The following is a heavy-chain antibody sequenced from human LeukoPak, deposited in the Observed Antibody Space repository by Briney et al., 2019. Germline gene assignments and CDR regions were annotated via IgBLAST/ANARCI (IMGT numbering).Heavy chain of an antibody. D-gene: IGHD3-22*01. Sequence: SETLSLTCTVSGGSISSSSYYWGWIRQPPGKGLEWIGSIYYSGSTYYNPSLKSRVTISVDTSKNQFSLKLSSVTAADTAVYYCASAPPMRYYYDSSGYYPDFDYWGQGTLVTVSS. CDR2: IYYSGST. V-gene: IGHV4-39*01. CDR3: ASAPPMRYYYDSSGYYPDFDY. J-gene: IGHJ4*02. CDR1: GGSISSSSYY.